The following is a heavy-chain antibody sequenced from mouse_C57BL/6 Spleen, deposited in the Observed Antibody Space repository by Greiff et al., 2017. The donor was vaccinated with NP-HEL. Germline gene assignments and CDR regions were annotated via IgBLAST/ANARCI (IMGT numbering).Heavy chain of an antibody. J-gene: IGHJ3*01. CDR3: APYYYGSTKSLAY. CDR2: INPNNGGT. V-gene: IGHV1-26*01. D-gene: IGHD1-1*01. Sequence: VQLQQSGPELVKPGASVKISCKASGYTFTDYYMNWVKQSHGKSLEWIGDINPNNGGTSYNQKFKGKATLTVDKSSSTAYMELRSLTSEDSAVYYCAPYYYGSTKSLAYWGQGTLVTVSA. CDR1: GYTFTDYY.